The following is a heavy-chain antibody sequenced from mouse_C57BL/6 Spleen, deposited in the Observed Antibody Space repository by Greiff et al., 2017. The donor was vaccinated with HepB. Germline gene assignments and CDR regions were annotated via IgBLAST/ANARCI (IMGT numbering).Heavy chain of an antibody. CDR1: GYTFTDYN. Sequence: EVQLQQSGPELVKPGASVKMSCKASGYTFTDYNMHWVKQSHGKSLEWIGYINPNNGGTSYNQKFKGKATLTVNKSSSTAYMELRSLTSEDSAVYYCARGGVYGNYVGGFGYWGQGTTLTVSS. J-gene: IGHJ2*01. D-gene: IGHD2-1*01. V-gene: IGHV1-22*01. CDR2: INPNNGGT. CDR3: ARGGVYGNYVGGFGY.